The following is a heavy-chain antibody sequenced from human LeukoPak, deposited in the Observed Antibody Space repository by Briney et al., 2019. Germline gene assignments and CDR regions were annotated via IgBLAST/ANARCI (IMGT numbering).Heavy chain of an antibody. Sequence: GGSLRLSCAASGFTVSSNYFAWVRRSPGKGLEWVSVIYSDGLTYYAGPVRGRFSISRDNSKNTLYLQMNSLRAEDTAVYYCARHYPRDIVAVDWGQGTLVTVSS. D-gene: IGHD2-2*01. CDR3: ARHYPRDIVAVD. CDR2: IYSDGLT. J-gene: IGHJ4*02. CDR1: GFTVSSNY. V-gene: IGHV3-66*04.